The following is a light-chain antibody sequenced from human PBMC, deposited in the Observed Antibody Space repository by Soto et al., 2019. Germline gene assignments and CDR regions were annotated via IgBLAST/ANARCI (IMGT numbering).Light chain of an antibody. CDR1: SSDVGGYNS. Sequence: QSALTQPASVSGSPGQSITISCSGTSSDVGGYNSVSWYQQHPGKAPKLMIHDVSNRPSGVSNRFSASKSGNTASLTISGLQAEDEAYYYCSSNGSSSTYVFGTGTKLTVL. CDR3: SSNGSSSTYV. V-gene: IGLV2-14*03. CDR2: DVS. J-gene: IGLJ1*01.